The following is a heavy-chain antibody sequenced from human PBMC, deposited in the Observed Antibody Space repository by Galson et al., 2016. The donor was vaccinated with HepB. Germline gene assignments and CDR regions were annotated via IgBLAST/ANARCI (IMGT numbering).Heavy chain of an antibody. Sequence: SLRLSCAASGFTFSDYYMSWIRQAPGKGLEWVANIKEDGSETFYADSAKGRFSISRDNAKNSVYLQMNSLRAEDTTVYYCLGFGYWGQGTLVTVSS. CDR3: LGFGY. J-gene: IGHJ4*02. D-gene: IGHD3-10*01. CDR2: IKEDGSET. CDR1: GFTFSDYY. V-gene: IGHV3-7*01.